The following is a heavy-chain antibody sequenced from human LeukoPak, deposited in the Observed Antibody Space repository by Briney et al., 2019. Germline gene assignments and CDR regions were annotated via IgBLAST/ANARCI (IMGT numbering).Heavy chain of an antibody. J-gene: IGHJ4*02. CDR2: INPNSGDT. CDR3: ARLAGGLYQFDY. V-gene: IGHV1-2*02. Sequence: ASVKVSCKASGYTFTGYYMHWVRRAPGQGLEWMGWINPNSGDTNSAQEFQGRVTMTRDTSISTAYMELSRLRSDDTAVYYCARLAGGLYQFDYWGQGALVTVSS. D-gene: IGHD2-2*01. CDR1: GYTFTGYY.